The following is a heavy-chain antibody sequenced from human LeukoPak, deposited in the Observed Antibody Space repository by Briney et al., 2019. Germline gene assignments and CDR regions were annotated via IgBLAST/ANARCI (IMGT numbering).Heavy chain of an antibody. CDR2: ISGSAGST. CDR3: AKNRDGYWYYFDF. Sequence: PGRSLRLSCAASGFTFNTYAMSWVRQAPGKGLEWVSAISGSAGSTYYADSVKGRFTISRDNSKNTLYLQANRLRAEDTAVYHCAKNRDGYWYYFDFWGQGTLVTVSS. CDR1: GFTFNTYA. J-gene: IGHJ4*02. D-gene: IGHD5-24*01. V-gene: IGHV3-23*01.